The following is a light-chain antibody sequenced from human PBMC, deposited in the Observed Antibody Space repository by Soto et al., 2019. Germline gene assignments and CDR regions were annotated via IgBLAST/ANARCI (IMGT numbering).Light chain of an antibody. CDR1: QSVSSN. Sequence: EIVMTQSPATLSVSPGERATLSCRASQSVSSNLAWYQQKPGQAPRLLIYGASTRATGIPARFSSSRSETQFTLTISSLQSEDFAVYYCQQYNNWPPWTFGQGTKVEIK. J-gene: IGKJ1*01. CDR2: GAS. CDR3: QQYNNWPPWT. V-gene: IGKV3-15*01.